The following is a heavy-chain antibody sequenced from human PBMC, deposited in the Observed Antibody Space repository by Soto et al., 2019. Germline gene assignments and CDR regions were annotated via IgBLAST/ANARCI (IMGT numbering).Heavy chain of an antibody. Sequence: ASVQVSCEASGYTFTNCAVHWVRQAPGQRLEWMGWINAGNGNTRYSQKFQGRVTITRDTSARTAYMELSSLRSEDTAVYYCARGHLAVVPVASWYFYMDVWGKGTTVTVSS. V-gene: IGHV1-3*01. J-gene: IGHJ6*03. CDR1: GYTFTNCA. D-gene: IGHD2-2*01. CDR3: ARGHLAVVPVASWYFYMDV. CDR2: INAGNGNT.